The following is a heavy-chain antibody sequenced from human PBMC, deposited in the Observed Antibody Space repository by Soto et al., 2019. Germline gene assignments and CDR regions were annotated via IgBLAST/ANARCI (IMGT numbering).Heavy chain of an antibody. J-gene: IGHJ6*02. CDR1: GFSFSIYG. CDR3: AKEAVAGSRRVPFNYYGMDV. D-gene: IGHD3-10*01. CDR2: ISYDGSER. V-gene: IGHV3-30*18. Sequence: QVQLVESGGGVVQPGRSLRLSCAASGFSFSIYGMHWVRQAPGKGLQWVAAISYDGSERYYADSVKGRFTISRDNSNNTLYLQMNSLRAENTAVYYCAKEAVAGSRRVPFNYYGMDVWGQGTTVTVSS.